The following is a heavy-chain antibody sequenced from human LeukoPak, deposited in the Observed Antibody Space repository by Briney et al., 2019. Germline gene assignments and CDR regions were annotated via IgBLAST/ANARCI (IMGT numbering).Heavy chain of an antibody. V-gene: IGHV3-48*03. CDR3: ARTILTGYNWFDP. D-gene: IGHD3-9*01. CDR1: GFTFSSYE. CDR2: ISSSGSTI. J-gene: IGHJ5*02. Sequence: GGSLRLSCAASGFTFSSYEMNWVRQAPGKGLEWVSYISSSGSTIYYADSVKGRFTISRDNAKNSLYLQMNSLRAEDMAVYYCARTILTGYNWFDPWGQGTLVTVSS.